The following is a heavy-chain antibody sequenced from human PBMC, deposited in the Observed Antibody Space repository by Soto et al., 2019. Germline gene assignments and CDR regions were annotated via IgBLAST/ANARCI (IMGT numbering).Heavy chain of an antibody. CDR3: ARALGKYYDFWSGYSTQFDY. D-gene: IGHD3-3*01. Sequence: QVQLVQSGAEVKKPGASVKVSCKASGYTFTSYGISWVRQAPGQGLEWMGWISAHNGNTNYAQKLQGRVTMTTDTSTSTAYMELRSLRSDDTAVYYCARALGKYYDFWSGYSTQFDYWGQGTLVTVSS. J-gene: IGHJ4*02. V-gene: IGHV1-18*01. CDR2: ISAHNGNT. CDR1: GYTFTSYG.